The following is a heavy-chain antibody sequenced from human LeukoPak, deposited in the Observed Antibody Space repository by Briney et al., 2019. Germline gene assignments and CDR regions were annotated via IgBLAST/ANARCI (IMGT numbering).Heavy chain of an antibody. J-gene: IGHJ2*01. CDR3: ATTEGYFDL. CDR2: ISWNSGSI. CDR1: GFRFDDYA. V-gene: IGHV3-9*01. Sequence: GRSLRLSCAASGFRFDDYAMHWVRQAPGKGLEWVSGISWNSGSIGYADSVKGRFTISRDNAKNSLYLQMNSLRAEDTALYYCATTEGYFDLWGRGTLVTVSS. D-gene: IGHD1-1*01.